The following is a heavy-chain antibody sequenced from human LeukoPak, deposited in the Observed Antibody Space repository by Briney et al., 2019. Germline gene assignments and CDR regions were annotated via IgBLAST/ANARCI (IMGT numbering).Heavy chain of an antibody. CDR3: ARVRPGSNYVDFDY. D-gene: IGHD4-11*01. Sequence: PGGSLRLSCAASGFTFSSCGMHWVRQAPGKELEWVAVISYDGSNKYYAGPVKGRFTISRDNSKSTLYLQMNSLRAEDTAVYYCARVRPGSNYVDFDYWGQGTLVTVSS. CDR1: GFTFSSCG. CDR2: ISYDGSNK. V-gene: IGHV3-33*05. J-gene: IGHJ4*02.